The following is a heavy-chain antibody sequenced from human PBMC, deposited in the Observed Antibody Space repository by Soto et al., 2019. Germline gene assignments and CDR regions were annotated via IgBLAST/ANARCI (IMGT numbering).Heavy chain of an antibody. V-gene: IGHV2-5*01. CDR2: IYWNDDK. Sequence: XGPTLVNPTQTLPLTCTFAVFSLSTSGVGVGWIRQPPGKALEWLALIYWNDDKRYSPSLKSRLTITKDTPKNQVVLTMTNMDPVDTATYYCAHPLRWYLHGGDAFDIWGQGTMVTVSS. CDR3: AHPLRWYLHGGDAFDI. CDR1: VFSLSTSGVG. D-gene: IGHD2-15*01. J-gene: IGHJ3*02.